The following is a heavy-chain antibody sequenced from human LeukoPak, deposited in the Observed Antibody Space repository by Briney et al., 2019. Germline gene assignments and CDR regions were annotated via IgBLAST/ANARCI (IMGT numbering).Heavy chain of an antibody. V-gene: IGHV3-23*01. J-gene: IGHJ3*02. CDR2: LSGSGGGT. Sequence: PGGSLRLSCAASGFTFSSYAMSWVRQAPGKGLEWVSALSGSGGGTYYADSVKGRFTISRDNAKNSVYLQMSSLRAEDTAVYYCARDGGSSWYGAFDIWGQGTMVTVSS. CDR3: ARDGGSSWYGAFDI. D-gene: IGHD6-13*01. CDR1: GFTFSSYA.